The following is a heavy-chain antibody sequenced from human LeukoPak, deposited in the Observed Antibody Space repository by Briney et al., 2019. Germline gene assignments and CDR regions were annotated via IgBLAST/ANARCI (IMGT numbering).Heavy chain of an antibody. CDR3: ARGVYIAAAQYGY. Sequence: KPSETLSLTCAVYGGSFSGYYWSWIRQPPGKGLEWIGYIYYSGTTNYNPSHKSRVTISVDTSKNQFSLKLSSVTAADTVVYYCARGVYIAAAQYGYWGQGTLVTVSS. J-gene: IGHJ4*02. D-gene: IGHD6-13*01. CDR2: IYYSGTT. CDR1: GGSFSGYY. V-gene: IGHV4-59*01.